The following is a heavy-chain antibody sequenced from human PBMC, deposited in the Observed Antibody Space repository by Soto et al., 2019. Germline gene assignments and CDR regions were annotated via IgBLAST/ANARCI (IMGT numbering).Heavy chain of an antibody. J-gene: IGHJ4*02. CDR3: ARGGYYDSSGYSYYFDY. D-gene: IGHD3-22*01. Sequence: SETLSLTCTVSGGSISSYYWSWIRQPPGKGLEWIGYIYYSGSTNYNPSLKSRVTISVDTSKNQFSLKLSSVTAADTAVYYCARGGYYDSSGYSYYFDYWGQGTLVTVSS. V-gene: IGHV4-59*08. CDR1: GGSISSYY. CDR2: IYYSGST.